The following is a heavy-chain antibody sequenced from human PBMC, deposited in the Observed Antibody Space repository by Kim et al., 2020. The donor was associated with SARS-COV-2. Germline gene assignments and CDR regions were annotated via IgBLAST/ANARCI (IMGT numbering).Heavy chain of an antibody. CDR2: ISYDGSNK. Sequence: GGSLRLSCAASGFTFSSYAMHWVRQAPGKGLEWVAVISYDGSNKYYVDSVKGRFTISRDNSKNTLYLQMNSLRAEDTAVYYCARGNLQRDGDYEEYYYYGMDVWGQGTTVTVSS. CDR1: GFTFSSYA. J-gene: IGHJ6*02. D-gene: IGHD4-17*01. CDR3: ARGNLQRDGDYEEYYYYGMDV. V-gene: IGHV3-30*04.